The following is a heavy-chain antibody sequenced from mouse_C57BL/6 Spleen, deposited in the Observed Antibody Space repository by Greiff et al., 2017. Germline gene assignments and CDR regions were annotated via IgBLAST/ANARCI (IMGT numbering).Heavy chain of an antibody. Sequence: VQLQQSGAELVRPGASVTLSCKASGYTFTDYEMHWVKQTPVRGLEWIGAIDPETGGTANNQKFKGKAILTADKSSSTAYMQLRSLRSEDSAVEYCTRGSNAHFDVWGTGTTVTVSA. V-gene: IGHV1-15*01. CDR1: GYTFTDYE. J-gene: IGHJ1*03. CDR3: TRGSNAHFDV. D-gene: IGHD1-1*01. CDR2: IDPETGGT.